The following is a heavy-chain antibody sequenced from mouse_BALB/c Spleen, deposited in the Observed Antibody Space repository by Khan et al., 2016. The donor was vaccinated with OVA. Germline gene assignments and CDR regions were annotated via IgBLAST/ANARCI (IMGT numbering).Heavy chain of an antibody. Sequence: EVQLQESGPGLVKPSQSLSLTCTVTGYSITSGYGWNWIRQFPGNKLEWIGYISYSGSTNYNPSLKSRISITRDTSTNQFFLQLNSVTTEDTATYYCARTARIKYWGQGTTLTVSS. D-gene: IGHD1-2*01. CDR1: GYSITSGYG. CDR3: ARTARIKY. CDR2: ISYSGST. V-gene: IGHV3-2*02. J-gene: IGHJ2*01.